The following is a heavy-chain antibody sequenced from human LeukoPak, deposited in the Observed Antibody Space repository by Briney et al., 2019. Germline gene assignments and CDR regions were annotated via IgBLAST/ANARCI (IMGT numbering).Heavy chain of an antibody. V-gene: IGHV4-34*01. CDR2: INHSGST. J-gene: IGHJ6*02. CDR3: ARALNSVRNMDV. D-gene: IGHD5-18*01. Sequence: SETLSLTCAVYGGSFSGYYWSWIRQPPGKGLEWIGEINHSGSTNYNPSLKSRVTISVDTSKNQFSLKLSSVTAADTAVYYCARALNSVRNMDVWGQGTTVTVSS. CDR1: GGSFSGYY.